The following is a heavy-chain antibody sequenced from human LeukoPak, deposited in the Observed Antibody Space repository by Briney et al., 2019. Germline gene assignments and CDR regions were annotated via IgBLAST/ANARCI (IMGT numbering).Heavy chain of an antibody. V-gene: IGHV4-59*01. J-gene: IGHJ5*02. CDR2: IYYSGST. CDR3: VKDNGRWSDP. CDR1: GGSMRSNY. D-gene: IGHD1-26*01. Sequence: PLETLSLTCTVSGGSMRSNYWSLTRQPPGKGLEWIGNIYYSGSTNYNPSLKSRVTISIDPSKNQFSLKLSSVTAADTAIYYCVKDNGRWSDPWGQGTLVIVSS.